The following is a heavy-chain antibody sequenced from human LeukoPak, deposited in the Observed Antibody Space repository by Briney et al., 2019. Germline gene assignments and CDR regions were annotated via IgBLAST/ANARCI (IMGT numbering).Heavy chain of an antibody. CDR3: ARGGGLDV. J-gene: IGHJ6*02. CDR1: GFTFSSYW. D-gene: IGHD3-16*01. Sequence: GGSLRLSCAASGFTFSSYWMNWARQAPGKGLEWVASINHNGNVTYYVDSVKGRFTISRDNAKNSLYLQMSNLRAEDTAVYFCARGGGLDVWGQGATVTVSS. CDR2: INHNGNVT. V-gene: IGHV3-7*03.